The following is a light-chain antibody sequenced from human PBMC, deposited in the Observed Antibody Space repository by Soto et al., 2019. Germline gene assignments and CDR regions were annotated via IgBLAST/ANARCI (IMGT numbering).Light chain of an antibody. V-gene: IGLV2-23*02. CDR1: ISDVGRFDF. CDR2: DVS. J-gene: IGLJ1*01. CDR3: CLYAVTFYV. Sequence: QPASVSGSLGQSITISCTGTISDVGRFDFVSWYQQHPGKAPRLMIFDVSERPSGVPDRFSGSKSGNTASLTISGLQAEDEADYYCCLYAVTFYVFGTGTKVTVL.